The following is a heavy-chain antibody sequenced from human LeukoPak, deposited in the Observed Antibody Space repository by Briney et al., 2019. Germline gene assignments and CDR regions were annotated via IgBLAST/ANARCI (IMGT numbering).Heavy chain of an antibody. D-gene: IGHD6-13*01. J-gene: IGHJ4*02. CDR1: GGSISSSSYY. CDR3: ARGVIASGGNDFDY. Sequence: SETLSLTCTVSGGSISSSSYYWGWIRQPPGKGVEWFGSIYYSGSTYYNPSLKSRVTMSVDTSKSQLSLKVISVTAADTAVYYCARGVIASGGNDFDYWGQGTLVTVSS. V-gene: IGHV4-39*07. CDR2: IYYSGST.